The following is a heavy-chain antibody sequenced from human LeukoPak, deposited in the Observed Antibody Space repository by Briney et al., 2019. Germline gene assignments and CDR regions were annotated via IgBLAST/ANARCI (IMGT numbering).Heavy chain of an antibody. Sequence: SETLSLTCTVSGGSIGSGSYYWSWIRQPAGKGLEWIGRIYTSGSTNYNPSLKSRVTISVDTSKNQFSLKLSSVTAADTAVYYCAREARLRFLEWLSYYMDVWGKGTTVTVSS. J-gene: IGHJ6*03. CDR1: GGSIGSGSYY. D-gene: IGHD3-3*01. CDR3: AREARLRFLEWLSYYMDV. CDR2: IYTSGST. V-gene: IGHV4-61*02.